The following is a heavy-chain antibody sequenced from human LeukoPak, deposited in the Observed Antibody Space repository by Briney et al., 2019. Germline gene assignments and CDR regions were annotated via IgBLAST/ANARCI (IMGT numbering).Heavy chain of an antibody. J-gene: IGHJ5*02. CDR1: GGSISRYY. D-gene: IGHD2-15*01. V-gene: IGHV4-59*01. CDR3: ARGGSPCSGGSCYSLAWFDH. Sequence: PSETLSLTCTVAGGSISRYYWSWIRQPPGKGLEWIGYIYYSGSTKYNPSLKSRVTISVDTSKNQFSLTLSSATAADTAVYYCARGGSPCSGGSCYSLAWFDHWGQGTLVTVSS. CDR2: IYYSGST.